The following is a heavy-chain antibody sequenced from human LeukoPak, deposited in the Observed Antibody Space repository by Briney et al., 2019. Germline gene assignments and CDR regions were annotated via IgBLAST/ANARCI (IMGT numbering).Heavy chain of an antibody. CDR2: ISWNSGSI. V-gene: IGHV3-9*01. J-gene: IGHJ3*02. D-gene: IGHD1-26*01. CDR1: GFTFDDYA. Sequence: GGSLRLSCAASGFTFDDYAMHWVRQAPGKGLEWVSGISWNSGSIGYADSVKGRFTISRDNAKNSLYLQMNSLRAEDTALYYCAKDKSGSYLGAFDIWGQGTMVTVSS. CDR3: AKDKSGSYLGAFDI.